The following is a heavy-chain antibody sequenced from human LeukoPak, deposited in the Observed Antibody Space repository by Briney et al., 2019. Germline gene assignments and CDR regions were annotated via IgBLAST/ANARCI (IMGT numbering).Heavy chain of an antibody. CDR3: TRSRGAAAGTSYYYYMDV. D-gene: IGHD6-13*01. J-gene: IGHJ6*03. CDR2: IRSKANSCAT. CDR1: GFTFSGSA. V-gene: IGHV3-73*01. Sequence: GGSLKLSCAASGFTFSGSAMHWVRQASGKGLEWVGRIRSKANSCATAYAASVKGRFTISRDDSKNTAYLQMNSLKTEDTAVYYCTRSRGAAAGTSYYYYMDVWGKGTTVTVSS.